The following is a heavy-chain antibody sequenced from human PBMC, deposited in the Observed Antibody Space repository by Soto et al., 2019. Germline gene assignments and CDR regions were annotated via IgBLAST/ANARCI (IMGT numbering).Heavy chain of an antibody. J-gene: IGHJ4*02. Sequence: SETLSLTCAVYGGSFSGYYWSWIRQPPGKGLEWIGEINHSGSTNYNPSLKSRVTISVDTSKNQFSLKLSSVTAADTAVYYCAGEEKIAVAGIRDYWGQGTLVTVSS. CDR3: AGEEKIAVAGIRDY. D-gene: IGHD6-19*01. CDR1: GGSFSGYY. V-gene: IGHV4-34*01. CDR2: INHSGST.